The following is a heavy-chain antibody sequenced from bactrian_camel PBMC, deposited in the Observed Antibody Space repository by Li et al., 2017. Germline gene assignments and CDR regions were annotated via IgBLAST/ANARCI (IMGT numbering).Heavy chain of an antibody. CDR1: GYNFRNCQ. CDR2: ISKDGTT. V-gene: IGHV3S53*01. J-gene: IGHJ4*01. Sequence: VQLVESGGGSVQAGGSLKLSCAASGYNFRNCQMAWYRQVPGNEREMVSIISKDGTTTYADSVKGRFTISHDNAKNSVDLQMNSLKPDDTAVYYCAATGQMLSVAGCRTQGTQVHRLL. D-gene: IGHD1*01.